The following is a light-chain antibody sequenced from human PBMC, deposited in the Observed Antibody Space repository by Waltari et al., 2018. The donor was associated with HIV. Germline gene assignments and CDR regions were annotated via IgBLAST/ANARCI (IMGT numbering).Light chain of an antibody. CDR1: NIGSTS. V-gene: IGLV3-21*04. CDR2: DDN. J-gene: IGLJ3*02. CDR3: QVWDTTTDQWV. Sequence: SYVLTQPPSVSVDSGETARITCGGTNIGSTSVQWYQQKPGQAPVLVIYDDNDRPSGIPERFSGSSSGNTATLTISRVEAGDEADYYCQVWDTTTDQWVFGGGTELAVL.